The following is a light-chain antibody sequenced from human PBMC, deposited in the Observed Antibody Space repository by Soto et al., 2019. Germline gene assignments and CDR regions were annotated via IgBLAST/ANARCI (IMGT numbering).Light chain of an antibody. Sequence: YELTQPPSVSVAPGQTAKITCGGNNIGRKIVHWYQQKPGQAPVVVVYDDSDRPSGIPERISGSNSGNTATLTISRVEAGDEADYYCQVWDSSRDHPVFGTGTKLTVL. CDR3: QVWDSSRDHPV. CDR1: NIGRKI. CDR2: DDS. V-gene: IGLV3-21*02. J-gene: IGLJ1*01.